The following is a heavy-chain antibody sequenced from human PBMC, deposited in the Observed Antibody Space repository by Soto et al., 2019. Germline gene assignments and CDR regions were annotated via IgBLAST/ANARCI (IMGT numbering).Heavy chain of an antibody. V-gene: IGHV4-31*03. J-gene: IGHJ4*02. CDR1: GGSISSGGYY. CDR3: ARDDSGYFDS. CDR2: IYYSGNT. D-gene: IGHD2-21*01. Sequence: QVQLQESGPGLVKPSQTLSLTCTVSGGSISSGGYYWSWIRQHPGMGLEWIGYIYYSGNTYYNPSLKSRVSISVDTSKTQFSLNLTSVTAADTAVYYCARDDSGYFDSWGQGTLVTVSS.